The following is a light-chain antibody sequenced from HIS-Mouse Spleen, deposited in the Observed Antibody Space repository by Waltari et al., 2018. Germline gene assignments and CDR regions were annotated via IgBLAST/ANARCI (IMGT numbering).Light chain of an antibody. Sequence: DIQMTQSPSSLSASVGDRVTITCRASQGISNYLAWYQQKPGKVPKLLIYAASTLQSGIPSRFSGSGSGTDFTLTISSLQPEDVATYYCQKYNSAPRLTFGGGTKVEIK. CDR3: QKYNSAPRLT. CDR1: QGISNY. CDR2: AAS. V-gene: IGKV1-27*01. J-gene: IGKJ4*01.